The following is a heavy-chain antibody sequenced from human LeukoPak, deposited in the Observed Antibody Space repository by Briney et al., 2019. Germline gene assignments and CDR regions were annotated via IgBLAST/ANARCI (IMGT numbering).Heavy chain of an antibody. CDR1: ANYW. CDR2: INSDGSWT. V-gene: IGHV3-74*01. CDR3: AKLFLGDFGVVYYYYGMDV. Sequence: GGSLRLSCVASANYWMHWVRQAPGKGLVWVSHINSDGSWTSYADSVKGRFTISRDNSKNTLYLQMNSLRAEDTAVYYCAKLFLGDFGVVYYYYGMDVWGQGTTVTVSS. J-gene: IGHJ6*02. D-gene: IGHD3-3*01.